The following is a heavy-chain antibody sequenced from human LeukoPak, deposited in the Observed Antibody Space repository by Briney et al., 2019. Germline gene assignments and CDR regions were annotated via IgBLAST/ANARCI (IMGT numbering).Heavy chain of an antibody. CDR3: ARDQYSYGLFDY. D-gene: IGHD5-18*01. CDR1: GGSISSSSYY. CDR2: IYYSGST. V-gene: IGHV4-39*07. J-gene: IGHJ4*02. Sequence: PSETLSLTCTVSGGSISSSSYYWGWIRQPPGKGLEWIGSIYYSGSTYYNPSLKSRVTMSVDTSKNQFSLKLSSVTAADTAVYYCARDQYSYGLFDYWGQGTLVTVSS.